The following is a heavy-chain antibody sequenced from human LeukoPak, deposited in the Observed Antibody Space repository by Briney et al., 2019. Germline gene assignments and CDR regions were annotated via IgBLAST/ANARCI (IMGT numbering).Heavy chain of an antibody. CDR1: GFSFSDHY. J-gene: IGHJ6*02. Sequence: GGSLRLSCAASGFSFSDHYMDWVRQAPGQGLEWVGRIRNKARSYTTEYAASVTGRFTISRDDSKNSLYLQMNSLTIEDTAVYYCTGGRSDRGYYGFDVWGQGTTVIVSS. V-gene: IGHV3-72*01. CDR2: IRNKARSYTT. CDR3: TGGRSDRGYYGFDV.